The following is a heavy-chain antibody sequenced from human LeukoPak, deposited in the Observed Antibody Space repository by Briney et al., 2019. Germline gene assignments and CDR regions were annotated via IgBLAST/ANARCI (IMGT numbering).Heavy chain of an antibody. V-gene: IGHV4-34*01. J-gene: IGHJ4*02. D-gene: IGHD6-13*01. CDR1: GGSFSCYY. CDR3: ARASWGPIAAATFDY. Sequence: PSETLSLTCAVYGGSFSCYYSSWIRQPPGKGLEGIGEINHSGSTNYNPSLKSRVTISVDTSKNQFSLKLSSVTAADTAVYYCARASWGPIAAATFDYWGQGTLVTVSS. CDR2: INHSGST.